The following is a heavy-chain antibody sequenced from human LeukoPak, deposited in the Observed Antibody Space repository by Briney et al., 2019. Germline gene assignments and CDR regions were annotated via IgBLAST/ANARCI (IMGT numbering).Heavy chain of an antibody. Sequence: GESLKISCRGSGYSFTSYWIGWVRQMPGKGLEWMGIIYPGDSDTRYTPSFQGQVTISADKSITTAYLQWSSLKASDTAMYYCARLHTTVTTEFPYWGQGTLVTVSS. CDR3: ARLHTTVTTEFPY. D-gene: IGHD4-17*01. J-gene: IGHJ4*02. V-gene: IGHV5-51*01. CDR1: GYSFTSYW. CDR2: IYPGDSDT.